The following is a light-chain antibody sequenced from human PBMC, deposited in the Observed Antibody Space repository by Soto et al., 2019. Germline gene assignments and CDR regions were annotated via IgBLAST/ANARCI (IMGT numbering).Light chain of an antibody. CDR1: QSISSGS. V-gene: IGKV3-20*01. J-gene: IGKJ1*01. Sequence: IVLAQYPGTLSLSPGERATLSCRASQSISSGSFAWYQQKPGQAPRVIIYRASSRATGIPDRFSGSGSGTDFTLTISRLEPEDFAVYYCQQYGSSPWTFGQGTKVDIK. CDR2: RAS. CDR3: QQYGSSPWT.